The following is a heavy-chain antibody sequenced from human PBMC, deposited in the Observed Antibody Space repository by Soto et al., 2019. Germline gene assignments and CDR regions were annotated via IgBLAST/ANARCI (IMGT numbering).Heavy chain of an antibody. V-gene: IGHV3-23*01. D-gene: IGHD5-12*01. CDR2: ISGSGGST. CDR3: AKYNSGYDSYYYYGMDV. Sequence: PGGSLRLSCAASGFTFSSYAMSWVRQAPGKGLEWVSAISGSGGSTYYADSVKGRFTISRDNSKNTLYLQMNSLRAEDTAVYYCAKYNSGYDSYYYYGMDVWGQGTTVTASS. CDR1: GFTFSSYA. J-gene: IGHJ6*02.